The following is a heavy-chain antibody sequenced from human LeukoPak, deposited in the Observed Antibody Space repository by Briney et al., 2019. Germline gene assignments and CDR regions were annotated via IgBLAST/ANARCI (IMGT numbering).Heavy chain of an antibody. CDR1: GGSISSGDYY. CDR2: IYYSGST. V-gene: IGHV4-30-4*01. J-gene: IGHJ4*02. CDR3: SRGLRGRSGYYFDS. Sequence: SQTLSLICTVSGGSISSGDYYWNWIRQPPGKGLEWIGYIYYSGSTYYNPSLKSRVTISLDTSKTQFSLRLSSLTAADTAVYYCSRGLRGRSGYYFDSWGQGTLVTVSS.